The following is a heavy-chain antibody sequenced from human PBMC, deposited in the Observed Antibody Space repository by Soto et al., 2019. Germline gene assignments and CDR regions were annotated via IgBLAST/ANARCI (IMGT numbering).Heavy chain of an antibody. CDR1: GFTFSSYG. CDR3: ARDDRRGVVPAPRH. CDR2: IWYDGSNK. V-gene: IGHV3-33*01. J-gene: IGHJ4*02. D-gene: IGHD2-2*01. Sequence: GGSLRLSCAASGFTFSSYGMHWVRQAPGKGLEWVAVIWYDGSNKYYADSVKGRFTISRDNSKNTLYLQMNSLRAEDTAVYYCARDDRRGVVPAPRHWGQGTLVTVSS.